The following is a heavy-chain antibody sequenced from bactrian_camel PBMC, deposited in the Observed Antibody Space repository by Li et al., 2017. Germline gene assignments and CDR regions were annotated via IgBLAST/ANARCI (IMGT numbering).Heavy chain of an antibody. V-gene: IGHV3S1*01. CDR1: GFTLSRYG. CDR3: TKETEWVGYHEFAVH. D-gene: IGHD5*01. CDR2: ISGAGTT. Sequence: QVQLVESGGGLVQPGGSLRLSCEVSGFTLSRYGMTWVRQAPGKGLEWVAHISGAGTTYYVDSDSMKGRLTISKDNAKNTLYLQLNSLKTEDMAMYYCTKETEWVGYHEFAVHWGQGTQVTVS. J-gene: IGHJ4*01.